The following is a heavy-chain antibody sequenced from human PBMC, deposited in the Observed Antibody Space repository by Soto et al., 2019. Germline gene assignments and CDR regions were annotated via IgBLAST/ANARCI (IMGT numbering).Heavy chain of an antibody. J-gene: IGHJ5*02. Sequence: ASVKVSCKASGYTFTGYYMHWVRQAPGQGLEWMGWINPNSGNTAYAQKFQGRVTMTRNTSISTAYMELSSLRSEDTAVYYCARRNFYDFWSGQNWFDPCGQGTLVTVSS. CDR3: ARRNFYDFWSGQNWFDP. D-gene: IGHD3-3*01. CDR2: INPNSGNT. CDR1: GYTFTGYY. V-gene: IGHV1-8*02.